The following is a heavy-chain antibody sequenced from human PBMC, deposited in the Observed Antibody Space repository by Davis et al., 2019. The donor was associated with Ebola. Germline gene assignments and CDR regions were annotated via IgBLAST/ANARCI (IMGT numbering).Heavy chain of an antibody. CDR2: INRDGSTT. CDR3: ARLYGYGGRIVD. D-gene: IGHD4-23*01. Sequence: HTGGSLRLSCAASGFTFSNAWMHWVRQAPGKGLVWVSCINRDGSTTTYADSVKGRFTISRDNAKNTLYLQMNNLRVEDTAVYYCARLYGYGGRIVDWGQGTLVTVSS. CDR1: GFTFSNAW. J-gene: IGHJ4*02. V-gene: IGHV3-74*03.